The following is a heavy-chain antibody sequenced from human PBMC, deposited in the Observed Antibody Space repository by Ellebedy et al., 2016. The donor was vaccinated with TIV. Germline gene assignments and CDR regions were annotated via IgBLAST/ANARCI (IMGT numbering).Heavy chain of an antibody. CDR2: INHSGST. D-gene: IGHD2-8*02. Sequence: MPSETLSLTCAVYGGSFSGYYWSWIRQPPGKGLEWIGEINHSGSTNYNPSLKSRVTISVDTSKNQFSLKLSSVTAADTAVYYCGRSTAENYYYGLDVWGQGTTVTVSS. CDR1: GGSFSGYY. CDR3: GRSTAENYYYGLDV. V-gene: IGHV4-34*01. J-gene: IGHJ6*02.